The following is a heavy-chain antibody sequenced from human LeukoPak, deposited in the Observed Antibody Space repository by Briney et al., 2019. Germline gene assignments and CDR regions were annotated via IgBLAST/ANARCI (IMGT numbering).Heavy chain of an antibody. J-gene: IGHJ6*02. CDR2: ISYDGVNK. Sequence: GGSLRLSCAASGFTFSSYAVHWVRQASGKGLGWVAVISYDGVNKYYADSVKGRFTISRDNSKNTLYLQMNSLRAEDTAVYYCARVRFVDYGMDVWGQGTTVTVSS. V-gene: IGHV3-30*14. CDR3: ARVRFVDYGMDV. D-gene: IGHD3-3*01. CDR1: GFTFSSYA.